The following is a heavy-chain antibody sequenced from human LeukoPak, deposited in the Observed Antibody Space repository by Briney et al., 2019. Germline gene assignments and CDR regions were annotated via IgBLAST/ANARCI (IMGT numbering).Heavy chain of an antibody. CDR2: INPSGGST. V-gene: IGHV1-46*01. D-gene: IGHD6-13*01. J-gene: IGHJ4*02. CDR3: ARGSYPGIAAAGGFDY. Sequence: ASVKVSCKASGYTFTSYYMHWVRQAPGQGLEWMGMINPSGGSTSYAQKFQGRVTMTRDMSTSTVYMELSSLRSEDTAVYYCARGSYPGIAAAGGFDYWGQGTLVTVSS. CDR1: GYTFTSYY.